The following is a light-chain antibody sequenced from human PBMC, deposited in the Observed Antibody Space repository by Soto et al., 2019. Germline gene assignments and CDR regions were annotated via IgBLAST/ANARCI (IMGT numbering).Light chain of an antibody. Sequence: DIQLTQSPPYLSASVGDRVTIICRASQGISSFLAWYQQKPGRASKLLVYGASTVERGVPSRFSGSGSGAEFTLTISSLQPEDFATYYCQQVNSYPFTFGPGTRVDIK. CDR2: GAS. CDR1: QGISSF. CDR3: QQVNSYPFT. V-gene: IGKV1-9*01. J-gene: IGKJ3*01.